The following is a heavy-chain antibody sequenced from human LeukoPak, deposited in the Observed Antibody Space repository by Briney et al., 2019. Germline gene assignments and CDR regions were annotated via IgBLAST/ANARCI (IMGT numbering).Heavy chain of an antibody. D-gene: IGHD6-6*01. J-gene: IGHJ4*02. CDR1: GGSISSSSYY. Sequence: PSETLSLTCTVSGGSISSSSYYWGWIRQPPGEGLEWIGSIYYSGSTYYNPSLKSRVTISVDTSKNQFSLKLSSVTAADTAVYYCARRSGYSSSSGLFGYWGQGTLVTVSS. CDR3: ARRSGYSSSSGLFGY. V-gene: IGHV4-39*01. CDR2: IYYSGST.